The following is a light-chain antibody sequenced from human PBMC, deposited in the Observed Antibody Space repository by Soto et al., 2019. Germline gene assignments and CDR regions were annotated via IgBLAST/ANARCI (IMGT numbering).Light chain of an antibody. J-gene: IGLJ1*01. CDR3: CSHAGTSTYV. Sequence: QSALTQPASVSGSHGQSITISCTGTSSDIGRYNLVSWYQQHPGKVPKLMIYAVSERPSGVSNRFSGSKSGNTASLTISGLHPEDEADYYCCSHAGTSTYVFGTGTKVTVL. CDR1: SSDIGRYNL. V-gene: IGLV2-23*02. CDR2: AVS.